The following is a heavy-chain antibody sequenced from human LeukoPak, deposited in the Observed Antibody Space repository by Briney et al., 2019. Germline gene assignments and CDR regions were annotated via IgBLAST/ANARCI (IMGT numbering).Heavy chain of an antibody. V-gene: IGHV3-20*04. CDR3: ARGGVGGRYPHY. CDR1: GFTFDDYG. Sequence: GGSLRLSCAASGFTFDDYGMSWVRQAPGQGLEWVSGINWNGGSTGYADSVKGRFTISRDNAKNSLYLQMNSLRAEDTALYYCARGGVGGRYPHYWGQGTLVTVSS. D-gene: IGHD3-9*01. CDR2: INWNGGST. J-gene: IGHJ4*02.